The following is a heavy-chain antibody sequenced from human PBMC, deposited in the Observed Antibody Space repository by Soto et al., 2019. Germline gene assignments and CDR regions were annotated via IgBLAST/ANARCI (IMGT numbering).Heavy chain of an antibody. D-gene: IGHD6-13*01. CDR1: GYTFTSYD. CDR2: MNPNSGNT. CDR3: ARRGYSSSWYYYYYYMDV. J-gene: IGHJ6*03. Sequence: QVQLVQSGAEVKKPGASVKVSCKASGYTFTSYDINWVRQATGQGLEWMGWMNPNSGNTGYAQKFQGRVTMTRNTSMSTAYMELSSLRSEDTAVYYCARRGYSSSWYYYYYYMDVWGKGTTVTVSS. V-gene: IGHV1-8*01.